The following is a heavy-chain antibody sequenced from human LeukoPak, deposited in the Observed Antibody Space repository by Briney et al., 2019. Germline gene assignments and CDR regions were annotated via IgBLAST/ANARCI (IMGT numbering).Heavy chain of an antibody. CDR1: GYTLTELS. V-gene: IGHV1-24*01. CDR2: FDPEDGET. D-gene: IGHD3-9*01. CDR3: ATGRLLTGYRLYFDY. J-gene: IGHJ4*02. Sequence: ASVKVSCKVSGYTLTELSMHWVRQAPGKGLEWMGGFDPEDGETIYAQKFQGRVTMTEDTSTDTAYMELSSLRSEDTAMYYCATGRLLTGYRLYFDYWGQGTLVTVSS.